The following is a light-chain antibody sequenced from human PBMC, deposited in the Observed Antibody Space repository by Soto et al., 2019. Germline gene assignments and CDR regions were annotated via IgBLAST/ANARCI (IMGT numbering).Light chain of an antibody. CDR1: QSVSSY. V-gene: IGKV3-11*01. CDR3: QQGSNWPLT. CDR2: DAS. Sequence: EIVLTQSPATLSLSPGERATLSCRASQSVSSYLAWYQQKAGQAPRLLIYDASNRATGIPARFSGSGSGTDFTLTISSLEPADFAVYYCQQGSNWPLTFGGGTKVAIK. J-gene: IGKJ4*01.